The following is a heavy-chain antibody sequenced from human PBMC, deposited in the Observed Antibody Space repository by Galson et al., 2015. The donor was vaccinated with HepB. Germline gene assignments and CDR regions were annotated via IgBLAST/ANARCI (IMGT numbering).Heavy chain of an antibody. J-gene: IGHJ1*01. Sequence: SLRLSCAASGFSVSSYAMSWVRQAPGKGLEWVSGISGSGGNTYYADSVKGRFTISRDNSKNTLYLEMNSLRDEDTAVYYCAKDLGYWKYSGSSSDFQHWGQGTLVTVSS. D-gene: IGHD1-26*01. CDR2: ISGSGGNT. V-gene: IGHV3-23*01. CDR3: AKDLGYWKYSGSSSDFQH. CDR1: GFSVSSYA.